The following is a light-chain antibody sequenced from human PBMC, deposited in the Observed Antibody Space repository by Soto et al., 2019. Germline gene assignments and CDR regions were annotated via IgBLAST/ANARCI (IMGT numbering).Light chain of an antibody. CDR2: GAS. J-gene: IGKJ1*01. V-gene: IGKV3-20*01. CDR1: QSVSSSY. Sequence: EMVLTQSPGTLSLSPGEIATLSCRVSQSVSSSYLAWYQQRPGQAPRLLIYGASSRATGIPDRFSGSGSGIDSTLTISRLDPEDFAVYYCQQYGSSPTWTFGQGTKVEIK. CDR3: QQYGSSPTWT.